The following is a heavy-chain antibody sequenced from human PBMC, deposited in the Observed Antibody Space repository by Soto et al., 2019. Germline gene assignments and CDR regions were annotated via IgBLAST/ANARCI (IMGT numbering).Heavy chain of an antibody. Sequence: QVQLVQSGAEVKNPGASVKVSCKASGYTFTSYDISWVRQAPGQGLEWMGWIRVYNGKTNYAQKFQDRVTVTTDTSTSTAYMELRSLRSDDTAVYFCARCHRGLRCHLDSWGQGTLVTVSS. CDR1: GYTFTSYD. CDR3: ARCHRGLRCHLDS. J-gene: IGHJ4*02. D-gene: IGHD2-8*01. CDR2: IRVYNGKT. V-gene: IGHV1-18*04.